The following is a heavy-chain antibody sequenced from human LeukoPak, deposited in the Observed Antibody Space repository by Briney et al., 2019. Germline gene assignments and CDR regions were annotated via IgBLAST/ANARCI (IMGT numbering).Heavy chain of an antibody. CDR3: ASGGGYCSGATCYQIYYLDY. CDR1: GFSFSDYG. J-gene: IGHJ4*02. D-gene: IGHD2-15*01. V-gene: IGHV3-64*01. Sequence: GGSLRLSCAASGFSFSDYGMHWVRQAPGKGLEYVSAISSTGTSTYYANSVKGRFTISRDNSKNTLYLQMGSLRTEDMAVYFCASGGGYCSGATCYQIYYLDYWGQGTLVTVSS. CDR2: ISSTGTST.